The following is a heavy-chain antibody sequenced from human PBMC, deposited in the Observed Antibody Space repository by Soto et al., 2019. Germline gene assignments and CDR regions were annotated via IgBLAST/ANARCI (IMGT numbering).Heavy chain of an antibody. Sequence: EVQLSGSGGGLVQPGGSLRLSCAASGFTFSSYAMSWVRQAPGKGLEWVSAISGSSTSTYYADSVKGRFTISRDNSKNTQYLQMNSLRAEDTAVYYCAKDPSAGFAMENYFDYWGQRTLVTVSS. V-gene: IGHV3-23*01. CDR3: AKDPSAGFAMENYFDY. CDR2: ISGSSTST. CDR1: GFTFSSYA. D-gene: IGHD1-1*01. J-gene: IGHJ4*02.